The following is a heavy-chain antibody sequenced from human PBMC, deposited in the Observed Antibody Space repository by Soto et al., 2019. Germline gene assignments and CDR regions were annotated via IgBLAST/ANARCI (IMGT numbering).Heavy chain of an antibody. J-gene: IGHJ6*02. CDR2: ISWDGGST. CDR3: AKDLYYYDSSGYYRYYYYGMDV. V-gene: IGHV3-43*01. CDR1: GFTFDDYT. D-gene: IGHD3-22*01. Sequence: GGSLRLSCAASGFTFDDYTMHWVRQAPGKGLEWVSFISWDGGSTYYADSVKGRFTISRDNSKNSLYLQMNSLRTEDTALYYCAKDLYYYDSSGYYRYYYYGMDVWGQGTTVTVSS.